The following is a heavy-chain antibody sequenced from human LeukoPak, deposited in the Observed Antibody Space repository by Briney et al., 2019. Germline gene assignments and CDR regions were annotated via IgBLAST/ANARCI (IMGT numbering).Heavy chain of an antibody. CDR3: ARDSSSPPNYYMDV. D-gene: IGHD6-6*01. V-gene: IGHV3-21*01. CDR2: ISSSSSYI. Sequence: GGSLRLSCAASGFTFSSYSMNWVRQAPGKGLEWVSSISSSSSYIYYADSVKGRFTISRDNTKNSLYLQMNSLRAEDTAVYYCARDSSSPPNYYMDVWGKGTTVTVSS. CDR1: GFTFSSYS. J-gene: IGHJ6*03.